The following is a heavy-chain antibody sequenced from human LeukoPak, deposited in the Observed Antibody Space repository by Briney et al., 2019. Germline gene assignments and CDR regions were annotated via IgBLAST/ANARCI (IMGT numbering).Heavy chain of an antibody. Sequence: PGGSLRLSCSASGFTFTKFGMHWVRQAPGKGLEWVAVIWDDGDNKYYVDSVKGRFTISRDNSKNTVYLQMNSLRADDTALYYCVRDYSSRWYYFDYWGQGTLVTVSS. CDR2: IWDDGDNK. CDR1: GFTFTKFG. V-gene: IGHV3-33*01. CDR3: VRDYSSRWYYFDY. D-gene: IGHD6-13*01. J-gene: IGHJ4*02.